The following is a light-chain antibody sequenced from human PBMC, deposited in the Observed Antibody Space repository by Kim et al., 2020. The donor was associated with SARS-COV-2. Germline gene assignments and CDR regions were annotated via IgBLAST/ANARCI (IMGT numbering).Light chain of an antibody. CDR1: SSDVGGYNY. CDR3: SSYTSSRTWV. CDR2: DVS. V-gene: IGLV2-14*04. Sequence: GQSITSPCNGTSSDVGGYNYVSWYQQHQGKAPKLMLFDVSQRPSGVSNRFSGSKSGNTASLTISGLQAEDEADYHCSSYTSSRTWVFGGGTQLTVL. J-gene: IGLJ3*02.